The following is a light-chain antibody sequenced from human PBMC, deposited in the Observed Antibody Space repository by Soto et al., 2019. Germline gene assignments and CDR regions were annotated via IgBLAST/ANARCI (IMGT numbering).Light chain of an antibody. CDR3: CSHAASGTFEWV. J-gene: IGLJ3*02. CDR2: EVT. Sequence: QSALTQPASVSGSPGQSITISCTGTSSDVGTYILVSWYQQHPGKAPNLIIYEVTKRPSGISNRSSGSKSGNTASLTISGLQAEDEADYYCCSHAASGTFEWVFGGGTKLTVL. CDR1: SSDVGTYIL. V-gene: IGLV2-23*02.